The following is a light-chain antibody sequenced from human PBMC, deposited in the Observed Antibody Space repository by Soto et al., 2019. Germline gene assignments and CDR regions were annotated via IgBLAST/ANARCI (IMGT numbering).Light chain of an antibody. Sequence: QSVLTQPPSVSGAPGQRVTISRTGSSSNIGANYDVHWYKHRPGTAPKLLIFGNTNRPSGVPDRFSGSKSGTSASLAITGLQAEDEGDYYCQSYDSTLSARYVFGTGTKVTVL. V-gene: IGLV1-40*01. CDR2: GNT. CDR1: SSNIGANYD. CDR3: QSYDSTLSARYV. J-gene: IGLJ1*01.